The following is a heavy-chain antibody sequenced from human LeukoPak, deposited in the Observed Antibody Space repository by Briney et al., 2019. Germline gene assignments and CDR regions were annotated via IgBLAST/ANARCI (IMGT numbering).Heavy chain of an antibody. D-gene: IGHD6-13*01. J-gene: IGHJ4*02. CDR3: ATTAATAGGPC. V-gene: IGHV3-7*01. CDR2: IKEDSRAT. Sequence: GGSLRLSCAASGFTYTDFWMTWVRQAPGKGLEWVANIKEDSRATFYGASVKGRFTISRDNSKSSLYLQMNSLRVEDTAVYYCATTAATAGGPCWGQGTLVTVSS. CDR1: GFTYTDFW.